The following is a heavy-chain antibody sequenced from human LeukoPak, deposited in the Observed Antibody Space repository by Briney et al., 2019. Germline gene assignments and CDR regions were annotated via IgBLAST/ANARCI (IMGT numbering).Heavy chain of an antibody. D-gene: IGHD3-22*01. J-gene: IGHJ4*02. CDR1: GFTFSSYA. CDR3: AKCSTMIISKYYFDY. V-gene: IGHV3-23*01. Sequence: GGSLRLSCAASGFTFSSYAMSWVRQAPGKGLEWVSAISGSGGSTYYADSVKGRFTISRDNSKNTLYLQMNSLRAEDTAVYYCAKCSTMIISKYYFDYWGQGTLVTVSS. CDR2: ISGSGGST.